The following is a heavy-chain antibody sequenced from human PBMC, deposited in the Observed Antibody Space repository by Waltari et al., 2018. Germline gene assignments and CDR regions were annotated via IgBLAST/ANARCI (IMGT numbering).Heavy chain of an antibody. D-gene: IGHD6-19*01. V-gene: IGHV3-7*03. J-gene: IGHJ4*02. CDR3: AKGRGIAVAGSFDY. CDR2: IKQDGSEK. Sequence: EVQLVESGGGLVQPGGSLRLSCAASGFTFSSYWMTWVRQAPGKGLEWVANIKQDGSEKYYADSVKGRFTISRDNAKNSLYLQMNSLKAEDTALYYCAKGRGIAVAGSFDYWGQGTLVIVSS. CDR1: GFTFSSYW.